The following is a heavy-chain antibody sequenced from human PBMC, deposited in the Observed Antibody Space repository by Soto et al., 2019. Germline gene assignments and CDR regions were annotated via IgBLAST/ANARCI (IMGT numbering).Heavy chain of an antibody. Sequence: ASVKVSCKASGGTFSSYTISWVLQAPGQGLEWMGRIIPILGIANYAQKFQGRVTITADKSTSTAYMELSSLRSEDTAVYYCARDLNGGYCSSTSCPIDYWGQGTLVTVPQ. CDR3: ARDLNGGYCSSTSCPIDY. J-gene: IGHJ4*02. CDR2: IIPILGIA. D-gene: IGHD2-2*01. V-gene: IGHV1-69*04. CDR1: GGTFSSYT.